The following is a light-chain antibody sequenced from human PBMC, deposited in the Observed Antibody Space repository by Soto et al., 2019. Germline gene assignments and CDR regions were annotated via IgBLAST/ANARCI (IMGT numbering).Light chain of an antibody. CDR3: CSYAGSSPYVV. CDR2: EGS. CDR1: SSDVGSYNL. J-gene: IGLJ2*01. V-gene: IGLV2-23*01. Sequence: QYALTQPASVSGSPGQSLTISCTGTSSDVGSYNLVSWYQQHPGKAPKLMIYEGSKRPSGVSNRFSGSKSGNTASLTISGLQAEDEAGYYCCSYAGSSPYVVFGGRTELTVL.